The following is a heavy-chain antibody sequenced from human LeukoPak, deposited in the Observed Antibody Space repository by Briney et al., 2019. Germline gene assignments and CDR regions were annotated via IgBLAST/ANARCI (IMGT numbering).Heavy chain of an antibody. D-gene: IGHD3-16*01. V-gene: IGHV3-74*01. J-gene: IGHJ4*02. CDR1: GFTFSSYG. Sequence: GGSLRLSCAASGFTFSSYGMHWVRQAPGKGLVWVSRINSDGSSTSYADSVKGRFTISRDNAKNTLYLQMNSLRAEDTAVYYCASVPTRGSYFDYWGQGTLVTVSS. CDR2: INSDGSST. CDR3: ASVPTRGSYFDY.